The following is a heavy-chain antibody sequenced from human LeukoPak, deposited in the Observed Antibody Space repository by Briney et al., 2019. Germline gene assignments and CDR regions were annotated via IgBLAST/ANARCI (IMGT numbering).Heavy chain of an antibody. CDR2: IKKQGSET. CDR3: AREDGYCSGGNCYSYFDS. CDR1: GFTFSSYS. Sequence: GGSLRLSCAGSGFTFSSYSMQWVRQAPGKGLEWVAYIKKQGSETYYVDSVKGRFTITRDNARNSLFLQMNSLRAEDTAVYYCAREDGYCSGGNCYSYFDSWGQGTLVTVSS. J-gene: IGHJ4*02. V-gene: IGHV3-7*01. D-gene: IGHD2-15*01.